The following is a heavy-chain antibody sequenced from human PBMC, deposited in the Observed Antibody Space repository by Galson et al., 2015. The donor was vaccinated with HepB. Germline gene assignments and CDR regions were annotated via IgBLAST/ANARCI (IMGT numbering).Heavy chain of an antibody. D-gene: IGHD3-22*01. CDR1: GYTFTGYY. V-gene: IGHV1-2*04. CDR3: ARGGAYYDSSGYYGETFDY. Sequence: SVKVSCKASGYTFTGYYMHWVRQAPGQGLEWMGWINPNSGGTNYAQKFQGWVTMTRDTSISTAYMELSRLRSDDTAVYYCARGGAYYDSSGYYGETFDYWGQGTLVTVSS. CDR2: INPNSGGT. J-gene: IGHJ4*02.